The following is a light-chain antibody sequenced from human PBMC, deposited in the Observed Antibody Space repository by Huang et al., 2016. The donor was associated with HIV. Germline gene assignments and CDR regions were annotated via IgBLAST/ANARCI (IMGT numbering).Light chain of an antibody. Sequence: DIVMTQSPESLAVSLGERATINCKSSQSVLYSSNNKNYLAWYQQKPGQPTKLVIYWASTRESGVPDRFSGSGSGTDFTLTISSLQAEDVAVYYCQQYYDTPFTFGPGTKVDIK. V-gene: IGKV4-1*01. CDR1: QSVLYSSNNKNY. CDR2: WAS. CDR3: QQYYDTPFT. J-gene: IGKJ3*01.